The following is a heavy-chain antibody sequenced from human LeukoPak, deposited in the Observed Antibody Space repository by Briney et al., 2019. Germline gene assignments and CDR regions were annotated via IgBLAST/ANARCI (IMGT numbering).Heavy chain of an antibody. CDR2: IYHSGST. D-gene: IGHD3-3*01. CDR1: GYSISSGYY. V-gene: IGHV4-38-2*02. CDR3: ATGWSGYYWTN. J-gene: IGHJ4*02. Sequence: PSETLSLTCSVSGYSISSGYYWGWIRQPPGKGLEWIGSIYHSGSTYYNTSLKSRVTISVDTSKNQFSLKLNSVTAADTAVYYCATGWSGYYWTNWGQGTLVAVSS.